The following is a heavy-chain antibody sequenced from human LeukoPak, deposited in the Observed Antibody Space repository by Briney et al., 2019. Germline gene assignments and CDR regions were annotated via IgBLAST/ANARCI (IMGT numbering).Heavy chain of an antibody. V-gene: IGHV4-30-4*01. J-gene: IGHJ4*01. Sequence: SQTLSLTCTVSGGSISSGDYSWSWIRQPPGQGLESIGYIYYSGSTYYNPSLKSRVTISVDTSQKQFSLKLNSVTAADTAVYYCARAKSQRGYTYGPHTYFDYWGQGTLVTVSS. D-gene: IGHD5-18*01. CDR2: IYYSGST. CDR1: GGSISSGDYS. CDR3: ARAKSQRGYTYGPHTYFDY.